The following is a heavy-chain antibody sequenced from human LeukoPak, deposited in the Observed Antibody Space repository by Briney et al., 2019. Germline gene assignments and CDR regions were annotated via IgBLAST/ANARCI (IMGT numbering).Heavy chain of an antibody. J-gene: IGHJ4*02. Sequence: GASVKVSCKASGYTFTGYYMHWVRQAPGQGLEWMGWINPNSGGTNYAQKFQGRVTMTRDTSISTAYMELSRLRSDDTAVYYCARLDYYDSSGYYNFDYWGQGTLVTVSS. V-gene: IGHV1-2*02. CDR1: GYTFTGYY. CDR2: INPNSGGT. CDR3: ARLDYYDSSGYYNFDY. D-gene: IGHD3-22*01.